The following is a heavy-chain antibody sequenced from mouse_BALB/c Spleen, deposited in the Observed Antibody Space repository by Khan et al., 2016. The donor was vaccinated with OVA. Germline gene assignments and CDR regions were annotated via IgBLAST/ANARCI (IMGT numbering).Heavy chain of an antibody. Sequence: QVQLQQSGADLARPGASVRMSCKASGYTFTSNTMHWVKQRPGQGLEWIGYINPRSGYTNYNQNFKDKATFTADKSSSTAYMQLSSLTSEDSAVYYWARRTTGYTMDYWGQGTSVTVSS. CDR1: GYTFTSNT. J-gene: IGHJ4*01. V-gene: IGHV1-4*01. D-gene: IGHD2-14*01. CDR3: ARRTTGYTMDY. CDR2: INPRSGYT.